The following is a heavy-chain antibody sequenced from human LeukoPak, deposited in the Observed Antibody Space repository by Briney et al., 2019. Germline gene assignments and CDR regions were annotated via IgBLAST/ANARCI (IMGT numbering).Heavy chain of an antibody. Sequence: SETLSLTCTVSGGSMSPYYWSWMRQPPGKGLEYVGYIYYTGGTNYNPYLNSRVTVSLDTSKNQFSLKLSSVTATDTAVYYCARLGFCRGDNCLDDYWGQGTPVTVSS. D-gene: IGHD2-15*01. CDR2: IYYTGGT. CDR1: GGSMSPYY. J-gene: IGHJ4*02. CDR3: ARLGFCRGDNCLDDY. V-gene: IGHV4-59*08.